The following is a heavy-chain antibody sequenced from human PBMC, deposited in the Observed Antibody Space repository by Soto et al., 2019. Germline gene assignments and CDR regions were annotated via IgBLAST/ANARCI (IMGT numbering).Heavy chain of an antibody. V-gene: IGHV2-5*02. Sequence: QITLKESGPTVVKPTETLTLTCTFSGFSLTTSGVGVGWVSQSPGKAPEWLALIYWDDDKRYSTSLNSRLIITKDNSKNQVVLTMANVDPADTATYYCAHRVLRTVFGLVTTTAIYFDFWGPGTPVVVSS. CDR1: GFSLTTSGVG. CDR3: AHRVLRTVFGLVTTTAIYFDF. CDR2: IYWDDDK. D-gene: IGHD3-3*01. J-gene: IGHJ4*02.